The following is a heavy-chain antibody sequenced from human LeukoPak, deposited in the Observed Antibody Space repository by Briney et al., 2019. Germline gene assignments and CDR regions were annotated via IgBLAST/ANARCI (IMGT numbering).Heavy chain of an antibody. CDR1: GYTFTDYY. CDR2: INPNSGGT. CDR3: AREVDYGSGSYYCAFDI. J-gene: IGHJ3*02. D-gene: IGHD3-10*01. Sequence: GASVKVSCKASGYTFTDYYMHWVRQAPGQGLEWMGWINPNSGGTNYAQKLQGRVTMTRDTSISTAYMELSRLRSDDTAVYYCAREVDYGSGSYYCAFDIWGQGTMVTVSS. V-gene: IGHV1-2*02.